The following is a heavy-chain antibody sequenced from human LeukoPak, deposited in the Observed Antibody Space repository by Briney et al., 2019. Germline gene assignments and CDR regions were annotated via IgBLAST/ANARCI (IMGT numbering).Heavy chain of an antibody. Sequence: GGSLRLSCAASGFTFSSYSMNWVRQAPGKGLEGVSYISSSSSPIYYADSVKGRFTISRDNAKDSLYLQMSILRAEDTAVYYCARVLGSGHDYWGQGTLVTVSS. CDR2: ISSSSSPI. CDR1: GFTFSSYS. J-gene: IGHJ4*02. D-gene: IGHD3-3*01. V-gene: IGHV3-48*01. CDR3: ARVLGSGHDY.